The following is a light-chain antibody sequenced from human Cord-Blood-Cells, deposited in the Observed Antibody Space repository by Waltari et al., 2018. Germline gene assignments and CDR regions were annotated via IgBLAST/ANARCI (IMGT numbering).Light chain of an antibody. Sequence: DIQMTQSPSSLSASVGDRVTITCRASQSISSYLNWYQQKPGKAPKLLIYAASSLQSGFPSRFSGSGSRTDFTLTISSLQPEYFATYYCQQSYSTPITFGQGTRLEIK. CDR1: QSISSY. CDR3: QQSYSTPIT. J-gene: IGKJ5*01. V-gene: IGKV1-39*01. CDR2: AAS.